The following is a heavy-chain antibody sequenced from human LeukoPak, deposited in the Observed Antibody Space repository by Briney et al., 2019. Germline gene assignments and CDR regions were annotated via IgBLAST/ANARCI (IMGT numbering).Heavy chain of an antibody. CDR1: GGSISSYY. V-gene: IGHV4-59*01. CDR2: IYYRGST. J-gene: IGHJ3*02. Sequence: PSETLSLTCTVAGGSISSYYGSWIRQPTGKGLEWVGYIYYRGSTNYNPALKSRVTISVDTSKNQFSLKLSSVTAAETAVYYCASVRSKTTVTTFGAFDIWGQGTMVTVSS. D-gene: IGHD4-11*01. CDR3: ASVRSKTTVTTFGAFDI.